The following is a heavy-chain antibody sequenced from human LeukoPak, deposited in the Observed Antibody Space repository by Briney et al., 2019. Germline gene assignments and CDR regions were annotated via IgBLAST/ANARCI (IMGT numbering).Heavy chain of an antibody. CDR2: IGYDGRNK. Sequence: PGGSLRLSCAASGFTFSSYGIHWVRQAPGKGLEWVTFIGYDGRNKYYADSVKGRFTISRDNSKNTLYLQMNSLRAGDTAVYYCAKDNAYYYADYWGQGTLVTVSS. V-gene: IGHV3-30*02. CDR3: AKDNAYYYADY. D-gene: IGHD3-10*01. J-gene: IGHJ4*02. CDR1: GFTFSSYG.